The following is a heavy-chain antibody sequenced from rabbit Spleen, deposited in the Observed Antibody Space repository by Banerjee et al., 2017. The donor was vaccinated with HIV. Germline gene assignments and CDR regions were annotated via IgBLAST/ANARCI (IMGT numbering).Heavy chain of an antibody. J-gene: IGHJ6*01. CDR1: GFSFSSRYY. CDR2: IDSGSSGDT. Sequence: QSLEESGGDLVKPGASLTLTCTASGFSFSSRYYMCWVRQAPGKGLEWIACIDSGSSGDTYYATWAQGRFTISKTSSTTVTLQLTSLTAADTATYFCARDLTGVIGWNFGWWGPGTLVTVS. D-gene: IGHD4-1*01. V-gene: IGHV1S40*01. CDR3: ARDLTGVIGWNFGW.